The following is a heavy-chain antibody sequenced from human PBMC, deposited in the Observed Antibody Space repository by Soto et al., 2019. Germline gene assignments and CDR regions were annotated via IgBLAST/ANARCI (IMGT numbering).Heavy chain of an antibody. Sequence: EVQLLESGGASVQPGGSLRLSCAASGFIFGNYAMTWVRQAPGKGLEXVSAVTGSGGSTYYADSVKGRXXXXXXXXXXXXXXXXXXXXXXXXAVYYCAKSDYVWGRKSSYYFDYWGQGTLVTVSS. CDR3: AKSDYVWGRKSSYYFDY. CDR1: GFIFGNYA. CDR2: VTGSGGST. J-gene: IGHJ4*02. D-gene: IGHD3-16*01. V-gene: IGHV3-23*01.